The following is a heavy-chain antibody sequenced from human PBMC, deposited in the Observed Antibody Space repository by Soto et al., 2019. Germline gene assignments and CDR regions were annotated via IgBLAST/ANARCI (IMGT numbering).Heavy chain of an antibody. D-gene: IGHD6-19*01. CDR2: IKNKANSYTT. Sequence: EVQLVESGGGLVQPEGSLRLSCAASGFTFSDHYMDWVRQAPGKGLEWVGRIKNKANSYTTEYATPVKGRFTISRDDSKKEVLRQKYRLKTDDSTESNCTRGRLVSSRSSDSWGQGILVTVSS. CDR1: GFTFSDHY. J-gene: IGHJ4*02. CDR3: TRGRLVSSRSSDS. V-gene: IGHV3-72*01.